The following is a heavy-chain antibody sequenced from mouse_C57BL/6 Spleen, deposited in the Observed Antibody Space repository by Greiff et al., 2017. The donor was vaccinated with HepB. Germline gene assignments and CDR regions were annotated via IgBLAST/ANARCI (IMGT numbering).Heavy chain of an antibody. J-gene: IGHJ1*03. V-gene: IGHV1-15*01. D-gene: IGHD1-1*01. CDR3: TRSYYGSSLYWYFDV. CDR1: GYTFTDYE. CDR2: IDPETGGT. Sequence: LVESGAELVRPGASVTLSCKASGYTFTDYEMHWVKQTPVHGLEWIGAIDPETGGTAYNQKFKGKATLTADKSSSTAYMELRSLTSEDSAVYYCTRSYYGSSLYWYFDVWGTGTTVTVSS.